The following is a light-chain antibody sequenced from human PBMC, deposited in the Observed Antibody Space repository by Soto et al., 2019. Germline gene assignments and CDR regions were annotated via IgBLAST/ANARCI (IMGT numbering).Light chain of an antibody. CDR2: SNN. CDR3: AAWDDSLNGVV. J-gene: IGLJ2*01. CDR1: SSNIGSNT. Sequence: QSVLTQPPSASGTPGQRVTISCSGSSSNIGSNTVNWYQHLPGTAPKLLIYSNNQRPSGVPDRFSGSKCGTSASLAISGLQSEDELDYYCAAWDDSLNGVVCGGGTKLTVL. V-gene: IGLV1-44*01.